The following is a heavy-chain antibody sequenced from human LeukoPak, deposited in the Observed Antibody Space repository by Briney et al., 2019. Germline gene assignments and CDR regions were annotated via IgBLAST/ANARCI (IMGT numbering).Heavy chain of an antibody. CDR3: ARVSLGYCSGGTCYFQDH. J-gene: IGHJ4*02. V-gene: IGHV1-69*13. CDR1: GGTFSSYA. D-gene: IGHD2-15*01. Sequence: SVKVSCKASGGTFSSYAISWVRQAPGQGLEWMGGIIPIFGTANYAQKFQGRVTITADESTSTAYMELSSLTSEDTAVYYCARVSLGYCSGGTCYFQDHWGQGTLVTVSS. CDR2: IIPIFGTA.